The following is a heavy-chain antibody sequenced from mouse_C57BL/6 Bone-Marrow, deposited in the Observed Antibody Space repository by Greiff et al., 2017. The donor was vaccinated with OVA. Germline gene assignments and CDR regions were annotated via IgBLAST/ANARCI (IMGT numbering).Heavy chain of an antibody. CDR2: IDPSDSYT. Sequence: VQLQQSGAELVMPGASVKLSCKASGYTFTSYWMHWVKQRPGQGLEWIGEIDPSDSYTNYNQKFKGKSTLTVDKSSSTAYMQLSSLTSEDSAVYYCARYYDYDVDFDYWGQGTTLTVSS. D-gene: IGHD2-4*01. V-gene: IGHV1-69*01. CDR1: GYTFTSYW. J-gene: IGHJ2*01. CDR3: ARYYDYDVDFDY.